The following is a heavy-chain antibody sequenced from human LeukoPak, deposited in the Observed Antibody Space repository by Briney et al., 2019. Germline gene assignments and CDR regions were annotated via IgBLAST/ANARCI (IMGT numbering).Heavy chain of an antibody. D-gene: IGHD2-2*01. J-gene: IGHJ3*02. CDR2: INHSGST. CDR1: GGSFSGYY. V-gene: IGHV4-34*01. CDR3: AGPGDIVVVPAFDI. Sequence: SETLSLTCAVYGGSFSGYYWSWIRQPPGKGLEWIGEINHSGSTNYNPSLKSRVTISVDTSKNQFSLKLSSVTAADTAVYYCAGPGDIVVVPAFDIWGQGTMVTVSS.